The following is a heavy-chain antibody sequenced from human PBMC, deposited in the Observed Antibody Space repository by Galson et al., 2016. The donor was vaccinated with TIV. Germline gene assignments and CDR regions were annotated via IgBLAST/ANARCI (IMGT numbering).Heavy chain of an antibody. CDR3: AKGYEGFNDAFDI. J-gene: IGHJ3*02. D-gene: IGHD5-18*01. CDR2: ISGSGGTT. Sequence: LSCAASGFTFSTFAMNWVRQAPGKGLEWVSVISGSGGTTYYADSVKGRFTVSRDNSKNTLYVQMNSLRAEDTAVYYCAKGYEGFNDAFDIWGRGTMVTVSS. CDR1: GFTFSTFA. V-gene: IGHV3-23*01.